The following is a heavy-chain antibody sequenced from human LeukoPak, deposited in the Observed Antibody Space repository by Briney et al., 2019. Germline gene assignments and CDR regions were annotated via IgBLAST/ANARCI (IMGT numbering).Heavy chain of an antibody. Sequence: ASVKVSCKASGYTFTGYYMHWVRQAPGQGLEWMGRINPNSGGTNYAQKFQGRVTMTRDTSISTAYMELSRLRPDDTAVYYCARAHVDTAMVTGVCWFDPWGQGTLVTVSS. J-gene: IGHJ5*02. CDR1: GYTFTGYY. V-gene: IGHV1-2*06. CDR3: ARAHVDTAMVTGVCWFDP. CDR2: INPNSGGT. D-gene: IGHD5-18*01.